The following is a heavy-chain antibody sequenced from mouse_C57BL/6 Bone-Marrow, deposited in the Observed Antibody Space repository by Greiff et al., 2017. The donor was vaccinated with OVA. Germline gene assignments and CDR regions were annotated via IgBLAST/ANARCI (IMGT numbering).Heavy chain of an antibody. CDR2: IRSKSSNYAT. Sequence: EVMLVESGGGLVQPKGSLKLSCAASGFTFNTYAMHWVRQAPGKGLEWVARIRSKSSNYATYYADSVKDRFTISRDDSQSMLYLQMNNLKTEDTAMYYCVRDRHYSNFYAMDYWGQGTSVTVSS. CDR1: GFTFNTYA. V-gene: IGHV10-3*01. J-gene: IGHJ4*01. D-gene: IGHD2-5*01. CDR3: VRDRHYSNFYAMDY.